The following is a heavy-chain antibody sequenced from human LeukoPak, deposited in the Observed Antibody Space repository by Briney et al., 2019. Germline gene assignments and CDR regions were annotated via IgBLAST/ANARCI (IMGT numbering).Heavy chain of an antibody. CDR2: INTNTGNP. D-gene: IGHD3-3*01. CDR1: GYTLTSYA. V-gene: IGHV7-4-1*02. Sequence: ASVKVSCKASGYTLTSYAMNWVRQAPGQGLEWMGWINTNTGNPTYAQGFTGRFVFSLDTSVSTAYLQISSLKAEDTAVYYCARGVSLRFLEWLLRQSHFDYWGQGTLVTVSS. CDR3: ARGVSLRFLEWLLRQSHFDY. J-gene: IGHJ4*02.